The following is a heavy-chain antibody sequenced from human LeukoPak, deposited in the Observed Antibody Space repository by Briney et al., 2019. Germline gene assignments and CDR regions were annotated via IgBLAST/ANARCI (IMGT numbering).Heavy chain of an antibody. CDR2: INPSGGST. D-gene: IGHD4-23*01. Sequence: ASVKVSCKASGYTFTSYYMHWVRQAPGQGLEWMGIINPSGGSTSYAQKFQGRVTMTRDTSTSTVYMEQSSLRSEDTAVYYCARDLSGVDYGGNSYHDAFDIWGQGTMVTVSS. CDR3: ARDLSGVDYGGNSYHDAFDI. V-gene: IGHV1-46*01. CDR1: GYTFTSYY. J-gene: IGHJ3*02.